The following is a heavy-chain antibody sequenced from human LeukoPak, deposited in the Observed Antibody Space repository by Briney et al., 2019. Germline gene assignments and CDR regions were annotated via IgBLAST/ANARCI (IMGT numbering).Heavy chain of an antibody. D-gene: IGHD3-3*01. V-gene: IGHV4-34*01. Sequence: PSETLSLTCAVYGGSFSGYYWSWIRQPPGKGLEWIGEINHSGSTNYNPSLKSRVTISVDTSKNQFSLKLSSVTAADTAVYYCARARYDFWSGYYRGHYFDYWGQGTLVTVSS. CDR3: ARARYDFWSGYYRGHYFDY. CDR1: GGSFSGYY. J-gene: IGHJ4*02. CDR2: INHSGST.